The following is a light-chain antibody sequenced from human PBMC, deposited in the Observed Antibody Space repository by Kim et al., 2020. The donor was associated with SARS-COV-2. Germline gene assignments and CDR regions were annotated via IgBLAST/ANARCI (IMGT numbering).Light chain of an antibody. CDR1: QGIAGW. CDR3: QQYHSYPRT. Sequence: DIQMTQSPSSLSASVGDRVTITCRASQGIAGWLVWFQQKPDKAPKSLIYAASYLKSGVPSRFSGSGSGTDFTLTISSLQPEDFATYYCQQYHSYPRTFGQGTKVDIK. V-gene: IGKV1D-16*01. J-gene: IGKJ1*01. CDR2: AAS.